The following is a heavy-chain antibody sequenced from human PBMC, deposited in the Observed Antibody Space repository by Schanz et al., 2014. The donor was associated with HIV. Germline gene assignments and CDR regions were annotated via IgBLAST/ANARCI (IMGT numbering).Heavy chain of an antibody. CDR3: ARTSGWSNRAWWYFGP. Sequence: QLQLVQSGAGVKKPGASVKVSCKASAYTFTGYYMHWVRQAPGQGLEWIGWINPKREDTNYAQKCQGRAPMARETSLRGVYMELSRPGSDGTAVHYCARTSGWSNRAWWYFGPWGRGTLVTVSS. D-gene: IGHD6-19*01. CDR1: AYTFTGYY. V-gene: IGHV1-2*02. J-gene: IGHJ2*01. CDR2: INPKREDT.